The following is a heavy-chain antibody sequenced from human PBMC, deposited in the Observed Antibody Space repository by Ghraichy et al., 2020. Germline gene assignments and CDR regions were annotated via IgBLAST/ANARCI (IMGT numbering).Heavy chain of an antibody. Sequence: VKVSCKASGYMFTNYAIQWVRQAPGQRLEWMGWINAGDGNTRYSQKLQGRVSITRDTSASTAYMELSSLRSEDTAVYYCGAHFFFGSGSYLNYWGQGTLVTVSA. CDR1: GYMFTNYA. V-gene: IGHV1-3*01. CDR3: GAHFFFGSGSYLNY. CDR2: INAGDGNT. J-gene: IGHJ4*02. D-gene: IGHD3-10*01.